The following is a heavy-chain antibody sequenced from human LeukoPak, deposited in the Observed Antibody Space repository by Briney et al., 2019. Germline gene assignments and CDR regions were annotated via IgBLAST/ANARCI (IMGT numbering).Heavy chain of an antibody. CDR3: ARDDGDVLYYYYGMDV. Sequence: GRSLRLSCAASGFTFSSYGMHWVRQAPGKGLEWVALIWYDGSNKYYADSLKGRFTISRDNSKNTLYLQMNSLRAEDTAVYYCARDDGDVLYYYYGMDVWGQGTTVTVSS. CDR2: IWYDGSNK. D-gene: IGHD4-17*01. J-gene: IGHJ6*02. CDR1: GFTFSSYG. V-gene: IGHV3-33*01.